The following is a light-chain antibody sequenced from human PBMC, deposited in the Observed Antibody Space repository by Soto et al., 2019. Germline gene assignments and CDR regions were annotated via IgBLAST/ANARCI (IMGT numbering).Light chain of an antibody. J-gene: IGKJ1*01. CDR3: QQYNNWPPDRT. Sequence: EIVMTQSPATLSVSPGERATLSCRASQSVGSNLAWYQQKPGQAPRLLIYGASTRATGIPARFSGSGSGTEFTLTTSRLQSEDFAIYFCQQYNNWPPDRTFGQGTKVEIK. CDR1: QSVGSN. V-gene: IGKV3-15*01. CDR2: GAS.